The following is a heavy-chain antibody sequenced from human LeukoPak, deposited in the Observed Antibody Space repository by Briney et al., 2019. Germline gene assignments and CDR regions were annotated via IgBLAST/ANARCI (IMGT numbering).Heavy chain of an antibody. J-gene: IGHJ4*02. CDR2: INHSGST. D-gene: IGHD2-2*01. CDR1: GGSFSGYY. CDR3: ARGRYCSSTSCYQSH. Sequence: KASETLSLTCAVYGGSFSGYYWSWIRQPPGKGLEWIGEINHSGSTNYNPSLKSRVTISVDTSKNQFSLKLSSATAADTAVYYCARGRYCSSTSCYQSHWGQGTLVTVSS. V-gene: IGHV4-34*01.